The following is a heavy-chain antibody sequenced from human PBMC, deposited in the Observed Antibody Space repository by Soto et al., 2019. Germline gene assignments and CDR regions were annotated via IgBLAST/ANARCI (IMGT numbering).Heavy chain of an antibody. V-gene: IGHV4-39*01. CDR1: GGSISSSNYY. Sequence: SETLSLTCTVSGGSISSSNYYWGWIRQPPGKGLEWIGEINHSGSTYYNPSLKSRVTISVDTSKNQFSLRLSSVTAADTAVYYCSGKGYYDFWSGQPGGAFDIWGQGTMVTVSS. CDR3: SGKGYYDFWSGQPGGAFDI. J-gene: IGHJ3*02. D-gene: IGHD3-3*01. CDR2: INHSGST.